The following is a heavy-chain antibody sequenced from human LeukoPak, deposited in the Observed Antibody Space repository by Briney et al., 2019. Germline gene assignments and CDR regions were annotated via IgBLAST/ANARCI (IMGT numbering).Heavy chain of an antibody. V-gene: IGHV3-23*01. J-gene: IGHJ3*02. D-gene: IGHD3-9*01. CDR1: GFTFSSYA. Sequence: GGSLRLSCAASGFTFSSYAMSWVRQAPGKGLEWVSSISGGGDYAYYADSVKGRFTISRDNSENTLYLQMNSLRVEDTALYYCAKERLGFYQPHTFDIWGQGTMVTVSS. CDR3: AKERLGFYQPHTFDI. CDR2: ISGGGDYA.